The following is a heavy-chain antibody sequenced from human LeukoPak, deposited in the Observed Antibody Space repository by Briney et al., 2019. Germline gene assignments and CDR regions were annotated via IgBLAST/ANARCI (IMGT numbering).Heavy chain of an antibody. CDR1: GFTFSNYA. J-gene: IGHJ3*02. D-gene: IGHD6-13*01. CDR3: AKQPSSSGYDDAFDI. Sequence: GGSLRLSCAVSGFTFSNYAMSWVRQAPGKGLEWVSYISDSGGSKYYADSVKGRFTISRDNSKNTLYLQMNSLRAGDTAVYYCAKQPSSSGYDDAFDIWGQGTMVTVSS. CDR2: ISDSGGSK. V-gene: IGHV3-23*01.